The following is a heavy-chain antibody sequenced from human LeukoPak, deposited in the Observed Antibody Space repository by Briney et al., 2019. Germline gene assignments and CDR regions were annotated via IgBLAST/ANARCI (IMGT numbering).Heavy chain of an antibody. J-gene: IGHJ4*02. CDR3: ARRFLEWYSHFDY. CDR1: GSTFSNYA. V-gene: IGHV3-23*01. CDR2: IIGTGGAT. Sequence: GGPLRLSCAAPGSTFSNYAMNWVGQPPGKEREWVSSIIGTGGATYYADSVKGRFTISRDNSKNTLYLQVNSLRAEDTAIYYCARRFLEWYSHFDYWGQGTLVTVSS. D-gene: IGHD3-3*01.